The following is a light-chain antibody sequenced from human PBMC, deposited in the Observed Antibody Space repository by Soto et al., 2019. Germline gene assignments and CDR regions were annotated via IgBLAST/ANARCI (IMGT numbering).Light chain of an antibody. V-gene: IGLV8-61*01. CDR1: SGSVSTSYY. Sequence: QTVVTQEPSFSVSPGGTVTVTCGLSSGSVSTSYYPSWYQQTPGQAPRTLIYSTNTRSSGVPDRFSGSILGNKAALTITGAQADDESDYYCVLYMGSGISVFGGGTKLTLL. CDR2: STN. CDR3: VLYMGSGISV. J-gene: IGLJ2*01.